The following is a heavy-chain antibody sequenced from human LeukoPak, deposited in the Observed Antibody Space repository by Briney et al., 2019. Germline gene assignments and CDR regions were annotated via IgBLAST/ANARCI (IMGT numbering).Heavy chain of an antibody. CDR1: GGSISSYY. Sequence: PSETLSLTCTVSGGSISSYYWSWIRQPPGKGLEWIGYIYSSGSTNYNPSLKSRITISVDTSKNQFSLKLSSVTAADTAVYYCASKEGYGPIDYWGLGTLVTVSS. J-gene: IGHJ4*02. CDR3: ASKEGYGPIDY. CDR2: IYSSGST. D-gene: IGHD4/OR15-4a*01. V-gene: IGHV4-59*01.